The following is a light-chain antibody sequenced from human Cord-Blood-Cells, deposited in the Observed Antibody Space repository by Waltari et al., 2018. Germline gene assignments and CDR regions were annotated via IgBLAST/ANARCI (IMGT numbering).Light chain of an antibody. V-gene: IGLV1-44*01. CDR3: AAWDDSLNVV. CDR1: SSNIGRNT. J-gene: IGLJ2*01. Sequence: QSVLTQPPSASGTPGQRVTIPRSGSSSNIGRNTVNWYQQLPGTAPKLLIYCNNQLPSGVPDRFSGSKSGTSTSLAISGLQSEDEADYYCAAWDDSLNVVFGGGTKLTVL. CDR2: CNN.